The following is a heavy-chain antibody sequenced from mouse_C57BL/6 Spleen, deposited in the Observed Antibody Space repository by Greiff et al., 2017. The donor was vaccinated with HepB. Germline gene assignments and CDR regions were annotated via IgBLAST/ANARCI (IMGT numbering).Heavy chain of an antibody. CDR3: AKPVLYYYAMDY. V-gene: IGHV1-82*01. CDR1: GYAFSSSW. Sequence: QVQLQQSGPELVRPGASVKISCKASGYAFSSSWMNWVKQRPGKGLEWIGRIYPGDGDTNYNGKFKGKATLTADKSSSTAYMQLSSLTSEDSAVYFCAKPVLYYYAMDYWGQGTSVTVSS. D-gene: IGHD1-1*01. J-gene: IGHJ4*01. CDR2: IYPGDGDT.